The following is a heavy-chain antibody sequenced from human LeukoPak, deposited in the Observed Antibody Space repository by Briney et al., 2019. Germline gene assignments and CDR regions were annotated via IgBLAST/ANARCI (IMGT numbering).Heavy chain of an antibody. V-gene: IGHV4-61*02. CDR2: IYTSGST. CDR3: ARLNPVLLWFGDQRGYYMDV. CDR1: GGSISSGSYY. J-gene: IGHJ6*03. Sequence: SETLSLTCTVSGGSISSGSYYWSWIRQPAGKGLEWIGRIYTSGSTNYNPSLKSRVTISVDTSKNQFSLKLSSVTAADTAVYYCARLNPVLLWFGDQRGYYMDVWGKGTTVTVSS. D-gene: IGHD3-10*01.